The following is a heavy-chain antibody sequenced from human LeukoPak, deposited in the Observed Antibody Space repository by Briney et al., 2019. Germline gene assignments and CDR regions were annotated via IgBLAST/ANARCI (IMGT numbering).Heavy chain of an antibody. D-gene: IGHD3-22*01. CDR1: GGSMSDYY. CDR2: IYSTGRT. V-gene: IGHV4-59*01. Sequence: WETLSLTCTVSGGSMSDYYWSWIRQPPGKGLEWIGYIYSTGRTNYNPSLKSRVTISVDTSKNQFSLKLSSVTAADTALYYCARDYTMTHAFDIWGQGTLVTVSS. CDR3: ARDYTMTHAFDI. J-gene: IGHJ3*02.